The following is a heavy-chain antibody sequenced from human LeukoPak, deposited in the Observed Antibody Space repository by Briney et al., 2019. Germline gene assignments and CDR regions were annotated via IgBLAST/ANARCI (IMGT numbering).Heavy chain of an antibody. CDR1: GFTFSSYA. D-gene: IGHD3-22*01. J-gene: IGHJ4*02. Sequence: GGSLRLSCAASGFTFSSYAMSWVRQAPGKGLEWVSAISGSGGSTYYADSVKGRFTISRDNSKNTLYQQMNSLRAEDTAVYYCAKDAHYYDSSGYYYDYWGQGTLVTVSS. V-gene: IGHV3-23*01. CDR3: AKDAHYYDSSGYYYDY. CDR2: ISGSGGST.